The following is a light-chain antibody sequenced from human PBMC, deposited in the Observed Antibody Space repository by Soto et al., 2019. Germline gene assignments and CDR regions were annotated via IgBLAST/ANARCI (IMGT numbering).Light chain of an antibody. Sequence: IVMTQPPATLAVSKGEGASLSCRASQSVSSNLAWYQQKPGQAPRLLSYGASPRATGIPARFSGSGSGTDFTLTISRLEPEDFAVYYCQQYGRSIGQWPEV. CDR2: GAS. V-gene: IGKV3-15*01. CDR3: QQYGRS. J-gene: IGKJ1*01. CDR1: QSVSSN.